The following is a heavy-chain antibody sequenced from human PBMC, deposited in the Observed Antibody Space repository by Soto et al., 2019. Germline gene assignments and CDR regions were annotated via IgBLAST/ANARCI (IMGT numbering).Heavy chain of an antibody. J-gene: IGHJ6*02. CDR1: GFNFSNYG. CDR2: ISQNGVNK. V-gene: IGHV3-30*18. Sequence: QVQLVESGGGVVQPGMSLTLSCAVSGFNFSNYGIHWVRQAPGKGLEWVAVISQNGVNKYYGESVQGRFTLSRDNSQNTLNLHMNNLRPEDTAVYYWAKAADSDVYCAYGMDVWGQGTTVTVSS. CDR3: AKAADSDVYCAYGMDV. D-gene: IGHD1-26*01.